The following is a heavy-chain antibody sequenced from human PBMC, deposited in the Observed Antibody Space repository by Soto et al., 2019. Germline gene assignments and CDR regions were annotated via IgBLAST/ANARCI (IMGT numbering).Heavy chain of an antibody. CDR2: ISATGGGT. J-gene: IGHJ4*02. D-gene: IGHD3-16*01. Sequence: GGSLRLSCAASGFQFSNYAMSWVRQAPGKGLEWVSLISATGGGTYYADSVKGRFTISRDNSHNTLYLQVHSLTAEDTAVYYCANDRRSGGNSAFYFDFGGQGAQGTVSS. CDR1: GFQFSNYA. V-gene: IGHV3-23*01. CDR3: ANDRRSGGNSAFYFDF.